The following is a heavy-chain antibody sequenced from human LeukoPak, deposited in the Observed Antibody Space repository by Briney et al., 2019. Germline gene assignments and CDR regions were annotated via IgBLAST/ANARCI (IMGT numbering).Heavy chain of an antibody. V-gene: IGHV4-34*01. Sequence: TSETLSLTCAVYGGSFSGYYWSWIRQPPGKGLEWIGEINHSGSTNYNPSLKSRVTISVDTSKNQFSLKLSSVTAADTAVYYCARGGVAAAGSENWFDPWGQGTLVTVSS. J-gene: IGHJ5*02. CDR3: ARGGVAAAGSENWFDP. CDR2: INHSGST. D-gene: IGHD6-13*01. CDR1: GGSFSGYY.